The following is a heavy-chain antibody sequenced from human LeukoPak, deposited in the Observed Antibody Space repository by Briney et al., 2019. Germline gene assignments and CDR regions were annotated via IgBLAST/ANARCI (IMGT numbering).Heavy chain of an antibody. CDR3: ARGGSGSYVVDP. Sequence: SETLSLTCAVSGGSISSTNWWSWVRQPPGKGLEWIGEIYHSGSTNYNPSLKSRVTISVDKSKNEFFLKLTSVTAADTAVYFCARGGSGSYVVDPWGQGTLDIVFS. D-gene: IGHD3-10*01. CDR1: GGSISSTNW. J-gene: IGHJ5*02. V-gene: IGHV4-4*02. CDR2: IYHSGST.